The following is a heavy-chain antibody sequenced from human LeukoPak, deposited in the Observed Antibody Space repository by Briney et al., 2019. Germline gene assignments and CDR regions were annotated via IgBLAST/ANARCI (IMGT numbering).Heavy chain of an antibody. CDR1: GYTLTELS. CDR3: ATVGRNYYDSSGYWNWFDP. D-gene: IGHD3-22*01. J-gene: IGHJ5*02. CDR2: FDPEDGET. Sequence: ASVKVSCKVSGYTLTELSMHWVRQAPGKGLEWMGGFDPEDGETIYAQKFQGRVTMTEDTSTDTAYMELSSLRSEDTAVYYCATVGRNYYDSSGYWNWFDPWGQGTLVTVSS. V-gene: IGHV1-24*01.